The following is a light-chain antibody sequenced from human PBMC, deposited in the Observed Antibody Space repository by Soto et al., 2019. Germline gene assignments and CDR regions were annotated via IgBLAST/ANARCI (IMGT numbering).Light chain of an antibody. CDR3: QQYNSHPALP. V-gene: IGKV1-5*01. CDR1: QSISSW. J-gene: IGKJ4*02. CDR2: DGS. Sequence: DIQMPQSPSTLSASVGDRVTITCRASQSISSWLAWNQQKPGKAPKLLICDGSSLESGVPLRFRGSGCGTECTRTVRRRQADDFASYSCQQYNSHPALPFGGGTKVEIK.